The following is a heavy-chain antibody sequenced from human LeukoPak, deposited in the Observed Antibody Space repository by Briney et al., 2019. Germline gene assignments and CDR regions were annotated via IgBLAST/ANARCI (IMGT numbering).Heavy chain of an antibody. Sequence: ASVKVSCKVSGYTLTELSMHWVRQAPGKGLEWKGGFDPEDGETIYAQEFQGRVTMTEDTSTDTAYMELSSLRSEDTAVYYCATAVLSMTGLDYFDYWGQGTLVTVSS. CDR3: ATAVLSMTGLDYFDY. V-gene: IGHV1-24*01. CDR1: GYTLTELS. D-gene: IGHD2/OR15-2a*01. J-gene: IGHJ4*02. CDR2: FDPEDGET.